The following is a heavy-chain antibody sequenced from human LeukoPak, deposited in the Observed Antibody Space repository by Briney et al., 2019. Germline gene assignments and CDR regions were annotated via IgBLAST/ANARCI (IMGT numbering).Heavy chain of an antibody. CDR3: AKYGYYDSSGYFPNWFDP. Sequence: GGSLRLSCAPSGFTFSSYTMSWVRQAPGKGLEWVSSISPNGAGTYHADSVKGRFTISRDNSKNTLYLQMNSLRAEDTAVYYCAKYGYYDSSGYFPNWFDPWGQGTLVTVSS. CDR1: GFTFSSYT. CDR2: ISPNGAGT. D-gene: IGHD3-22*01. J-gene: IGHJ5*02. V-gene: IGHV3-23*01.